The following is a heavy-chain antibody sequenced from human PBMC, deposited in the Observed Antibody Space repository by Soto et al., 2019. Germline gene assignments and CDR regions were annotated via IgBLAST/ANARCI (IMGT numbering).Heavy chain of an antibody. J-gene: IGHJ5*02. CDR3: AKHVTDSGTRGYDS. CDR1: GGPITYW. Sequence: QVQLQESGPGLVSPSGTLSLTCAVSGGPITYWLSWVRQSPGKGLEWIGEVSQRGGTNYIPSLKSRVTISIDNSRNQIFLHLTSVTAADTAFYFCAKHVTDSGTRGYDSWGQGILVTVSS. D-gene: IGHD1-1*01. V-gene: IGHV4-4*02. CDR2: VSQRGGT.